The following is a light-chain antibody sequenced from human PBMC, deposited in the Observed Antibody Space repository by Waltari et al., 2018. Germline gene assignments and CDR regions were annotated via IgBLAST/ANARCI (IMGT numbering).Light chain of an antibody. J-gene: IGLJ2*01. CDR3: SSPSTNNVFV. V-gene: IGLV2-14*01. CDR2: DVN. CDR1: SGDIGGSDF. Sequence: QSALTQPASVSASPGQSITISCTGTSGDIGGSDFVSWYQHHPGRAPKVLIFDVNHRPSGIPGRFSGSKSGNTASLTISGLQAEDDADYYCSSPSTNNVFVFGGGTKVTVL.